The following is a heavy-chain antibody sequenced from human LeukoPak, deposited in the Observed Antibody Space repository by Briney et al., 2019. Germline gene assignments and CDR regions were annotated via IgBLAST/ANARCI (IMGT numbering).Heavy chain of an antibody. CDR2: INPNSGGT. CDR3: AREEENYYDSSGYRLDAFDI. V-gene: IGHV1-2*04. CDR1: GYTFTGYY. Sequence: ASVTVSFKASGYTFTGYYMHWVRQAPGQGREWMGWINPNSGGTNYAQKFQGWVTMTRDTSISTAYMELSRLRSDDTAVYYCAREEENYYDSSGYRLDAFDIWGQGTMVTVSS. D-gene: IGHD3-22*01. J-gene: IGHJ3*02.